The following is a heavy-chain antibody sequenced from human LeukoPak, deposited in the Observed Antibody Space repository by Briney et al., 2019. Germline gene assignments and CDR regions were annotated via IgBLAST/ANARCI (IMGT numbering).Heavy chain of an antibody. Sequence: PGRSLRLSCAASGFTFSSYGMHWVRQAPGKGLEWVAVIWYDGSNKYYADSVKGRFTISRDNSKNTLYLQMNSLRAEDTAVYYCARETTVTTRGFDPWGQGTLVTVSS. D-gene: IGHD4-11*01. V-gene: IGHV3-33*01. CDR2: IWYDGSNK. CDR3: ARETTVTTRGFDP. CDR1: GFTFSSYG. J-gene: IGHJ5*02.